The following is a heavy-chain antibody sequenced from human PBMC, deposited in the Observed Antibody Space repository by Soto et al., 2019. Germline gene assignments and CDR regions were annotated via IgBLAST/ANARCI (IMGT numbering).Heavy chain of an antibody. D-gene: IGHD2-8*02. J-gene: IGHJ4*02. CDR2: MGYSGST. Sequence: PSETLSLTCTFSGASISSGRSYWSWIRQHPGKGLEWIWYMGYSGSTYYHPSLKSRVNISADKSKNQFSLRLTSVTPPDPAVDYCATDTGSGHFDSLGQGTWVTVSS. CDR3: ATDTGSGHFDS. V-gene: IGHV4-31*03. CDR1: GASISSGRSY.